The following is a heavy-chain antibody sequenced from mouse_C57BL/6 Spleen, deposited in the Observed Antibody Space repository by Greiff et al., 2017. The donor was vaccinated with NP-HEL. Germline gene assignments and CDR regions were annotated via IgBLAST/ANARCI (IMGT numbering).Heavy chain of an antibody. J-gene: IGHJ3*01. V-gene: IGHV1-7*01. CDR3: AKSTMVTATGFAY. CDR1: GYTFTSYW. D-gene: IGHD2-2*01. CDR2: INPSSGYT. Sequence: VKLMESGAELAKPGASVKLSCKASGYTFTSYWMHWVKQRPGQGLEWIGYINPSSGYTKYNQKFKDKATLTADKSSSTAYMQLSSLTYEDSAVYYCAKSTMVTATGFAYWGQGTLVTVSA.